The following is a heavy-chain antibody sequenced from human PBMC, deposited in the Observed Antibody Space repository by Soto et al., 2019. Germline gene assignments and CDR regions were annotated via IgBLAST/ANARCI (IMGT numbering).Heavy chain of an antibody. CDR3: VGGAGWELDY. CDR1: GFTFSTYW. Sequence: EAQLVESGGGLVQPGGSLRLSCAASGFTFSTYWMNWVRQAPGMGLEWLAIIRQDGTETHYVDSVKGRFTISKDNTKHSLFLQINNLRADDTAVYYCVGGAGWELDYWGQGTLVTVSS. D-gene: IGHD1-26*01. CDR2: IRQDGTET. V-gene: IGHV3-7*03. J-gene: IGHJ4*02.